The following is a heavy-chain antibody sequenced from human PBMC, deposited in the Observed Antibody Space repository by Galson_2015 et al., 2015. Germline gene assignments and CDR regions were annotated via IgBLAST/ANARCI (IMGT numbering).Heavy chain of an antibody. J-gene: IGHJ4*02. CDR1: GFTVSSNY. CDR3: AGGPSKSSGWFH. D-gene: IGHD6-19*01. Sequence: SLRLSCAASGFTVSSNYMTWVRQPPGKGLEWVSVIYSGGSTYYADSVKGRFTISRDNSKNTLYLQMNSLRADDTAVYYCAGGPSKSSGWFHWGQGTLVTVSS. CDR2: IYSGGST. V-gene: IGHV3-53*01.